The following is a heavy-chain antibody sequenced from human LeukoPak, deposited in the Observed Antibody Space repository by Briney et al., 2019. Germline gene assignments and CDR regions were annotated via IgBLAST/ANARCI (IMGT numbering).Heavy chain of an antibody. D-gene: IGHD6-13*01. V-gene: IGHV4-4*09. CDR2: IYTSGST. Sequence: SETLSLTCTVSGGSISSYYWSWIRQPPGKGLEWIGYIYTSGSTNYNPSLKSRVTISVDTSKNQFSLKLSSLTAADTAVYYCGRPLAYHSRKTFGPWGQGTLGNVSS. J-gene: IGHJ5*02. CDR3: GRPLAYHSRKTFGP. CDR1: GGSISSYY.